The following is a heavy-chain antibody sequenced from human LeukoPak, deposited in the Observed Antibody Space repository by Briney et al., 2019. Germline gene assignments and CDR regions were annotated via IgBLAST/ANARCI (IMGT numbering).Heavy chain of an antibody. J-gene: IGHJ4*02. D-gene: IGHD3-22*01. CDR3: AARYYYDGGVYTLMR. CDR1: GFIFSSYS. CDR2: IHYSGST. Sequence: LRLSCAASGFIFSSYSMHWVRQAPGKGLEWIGYIHYSGSTHYNPSLKSRVTISVDTSKNQVSLKLRSVTAADTAVYYCAARYYYDGGVYTLMRGGQGPLVPVSS. V-gene: IGHV4-59*01.